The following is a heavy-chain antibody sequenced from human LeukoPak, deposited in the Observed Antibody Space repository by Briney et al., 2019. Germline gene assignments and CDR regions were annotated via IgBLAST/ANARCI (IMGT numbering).Heavy chain of an antibody. J-gene: IGHJ4*02. Sequence: SVKLSCKASGCTFSSYAISWVRQAPGQGLEWMGGIIPIFGTANYAKKFQGRVTITTDESTSTAYMELSSQRTDNMAVYYCARAFSISSSGLYYWGQGTLVTVSS. V-gene: IGHV1-69*05. D-gene: IGHD6-19*01. CDR1: GCTFSSYA. CDR2: IIPIFGTA. CDR3: ARAFSISSSGLYY.